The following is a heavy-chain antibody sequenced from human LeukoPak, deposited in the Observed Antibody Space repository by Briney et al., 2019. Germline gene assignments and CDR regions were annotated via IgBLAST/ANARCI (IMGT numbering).Heavy chain of an antibody. D-gene: IGHD5-12*01. CDR2: ISSSSSTI. CDR1: GSTFSSYS. Sequence: GGSLRLSCAASGSTFSSYSMNWVRQAPGKGLERVSYISSSSSTIYYADSVKGRFTISRDNAKNSLYLQMNSLGDEDTAMYYCASDSGYDYRFDYWGQGTLVTVSS. J-gene: IGHJ4*02. CDR3: ASDSGYDYRFDY. V-gene: IGHV3-48*02.